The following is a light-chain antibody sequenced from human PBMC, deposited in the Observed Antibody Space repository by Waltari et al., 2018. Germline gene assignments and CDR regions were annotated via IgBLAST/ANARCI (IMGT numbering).Light chain of an antibody. CDR3: QKYGSLPAT. V-gene: IGKV3-20*01. J-gene: IGKJ1*01. CDR1: QSVSRF. Sequence: EIVLTQSPGTLSLSPGERATLSCRASQSVSRFLAWYQQKPGQAPRLLIYDASSRATGIPDRFIGSGSGTDFSLTISRREPEDVAVYYCQKYGSLPATFGQGTKVEIK. CDR2: DAS.